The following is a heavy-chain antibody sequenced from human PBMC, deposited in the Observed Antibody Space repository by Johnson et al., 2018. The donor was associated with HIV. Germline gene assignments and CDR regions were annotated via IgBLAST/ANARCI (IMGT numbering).Heavy chain of an antibody. V-gene: IGHV3-23*04. D-gene: IGHD3-16*01. CDR1: GFRFSSYA. CDR3: AKTGGGAALDS. Sequence: VQLVESGGGLVQPGGSLKLSCAASGFRFSSYAMNWVRQAPGKGLEWVSGIGGSGGSTYYADSVEGRFTISRDNSNNTLYLQMNSLRAGDTAVYYCAKTGGGAALDSWGQGTMVTVSS. CDR2: IGGSGGST. J-gene: IGHJ3*02.